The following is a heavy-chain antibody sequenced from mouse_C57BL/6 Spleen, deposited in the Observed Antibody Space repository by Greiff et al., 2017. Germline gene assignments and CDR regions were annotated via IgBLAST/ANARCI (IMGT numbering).Heavy chain of an antibody. CDR2: IDPENGDT. D-gene: IGHD1-1*01. CDR1: GFNIKEDY. CDR3: TTPHWYGSSYEFAY. J-gene: IGHJ3*01. Sequence: VQLQQSGAELVRPGASVKLSCTASGFNIKEDYMHWVKQRPEQGLEWIGWIDPENGDTEYASKFQGKATITADTSSNTAYLQLSSLTSEDTAVYYCTTPHWYGSSYEFAYWGQGTLVTVSA. V-gene: IGHV14-4*01.